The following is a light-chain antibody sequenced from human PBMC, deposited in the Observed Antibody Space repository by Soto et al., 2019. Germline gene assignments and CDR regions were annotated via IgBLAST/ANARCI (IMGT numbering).Light chain of an antibody. J-gene: IGKJ1*01. CDR1: QSISNH. CDR2: AAS. Sequence: DIHMTQSPSAVSASVEDRVIITCRASQSISNHLNWYQQKPGKAPKLLIFAASSLQSGVPSRFSGSRSGPDFTLTISSLQPEDFATYYCQHSYSSPPTFGQGTKVDI. V-gene: IGKV1-39*01. CDR3: QHSYSSPPT.